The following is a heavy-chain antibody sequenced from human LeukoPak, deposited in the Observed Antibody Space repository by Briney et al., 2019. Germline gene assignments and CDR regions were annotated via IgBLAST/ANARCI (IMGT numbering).Heavy chain of an antibody. CDR1: GYTFTSYY. D-gene: IGHD6-13*01. CDR2: INPSGGST. CDR3: ARDRRSSSWYGIFDY. J-gene: IGHJ4*02. V-gene: IGHV1-46*01. Sequence: ASVKVSCKASGYTFTSYYMHWVRQAPGQGLEWMGIINPSGGSTSYAQKFQGRVTMTRDMSTSTVYMELSSLRSEDTAVYYCARDRRSSSWYGIFDYWGQGTLVTVSS.